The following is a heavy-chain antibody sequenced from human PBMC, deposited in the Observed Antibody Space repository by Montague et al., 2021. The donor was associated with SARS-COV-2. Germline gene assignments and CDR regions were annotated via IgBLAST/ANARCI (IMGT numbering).Heavy chain of an antibody. Sequence: SETLSLTCAVSGGSISSSNWLSWVRQPPGKGLEWIGEIYHSGSTNYNPSLKSRVTISVDKSKNQFSLKLSSVTAADTAVYYCARWDSSGWFGRSYYGMDVWGQGTTVTVSS. D-gene: IGHD6-19*01. CDR1: GGSISSSNW. J-gene: IGHJ6*02. V-gene: IGHV4-4*02. CDR3: ARWDSSGWFGRSYYGMDV. CDR2: IYHSGST.